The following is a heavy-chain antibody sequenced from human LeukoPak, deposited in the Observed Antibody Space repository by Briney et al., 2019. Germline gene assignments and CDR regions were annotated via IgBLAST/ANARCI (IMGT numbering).Heavy chain of an antibody. CDR3: ARRYYYHSSGYYYSYLDY. D-gene: IGHD3-22*01. CDR2: VYYDGTT. J-gene: IGHJ4*02. CDR1: GASFGSHY. Sequence: SETLSLTCTVSGASFGSHYWTWVRQPPGEGLEWIGYVYYDGTTNYHPSLKSRVTISIDTSNNQFSLNLRSVTAADTAIYYCARRYYYHSSGYYYSYLDYWGQGALVTVSS. V-gene: IGHV4-59*11.